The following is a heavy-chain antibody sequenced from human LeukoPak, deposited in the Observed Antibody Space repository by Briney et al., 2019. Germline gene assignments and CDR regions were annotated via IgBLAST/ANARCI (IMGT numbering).Heavy chain of an antibody. V-gene: IGHV3-15*01. J-gene: IGHJ4*02. D-gene: IGHD1-26*01. Sequence: GGSLRLSCAVSGFTFSSAWMAWVRQAPGKGLEWLGRIKNKSDGGTADSAEPVKGRFTISRDNSKSTLYLQMNSLGTEDTGVYYCTTWGGSFSRYWGQGTLVTVSS. CDR1: GFTFSSAW. CDR3: TTWGGSFSRY. CDR2: IKNKSDGGTA.